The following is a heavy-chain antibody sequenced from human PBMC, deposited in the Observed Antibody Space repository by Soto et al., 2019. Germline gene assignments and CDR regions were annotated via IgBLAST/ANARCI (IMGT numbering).Heavy chain of an antibody. CDR1: GYSFTNYW. D-gene: IGHD3-10*01. CDR2: IYVGASST. CDR3: ASGSGSPNYYYPMDV. J-gene: IGHJ6*02. Sequence: PGESLKISCQGSGYSFTNYWIGWVRQMPGKGLEWVGIIYVGASSTRYSPSFQGQVTISADKSISTAYLRWSSLKVSDTAIYYCASGSGSPNYYYPMDVWGQGTTVTVSS. V-gene: IGHV5-51*01.